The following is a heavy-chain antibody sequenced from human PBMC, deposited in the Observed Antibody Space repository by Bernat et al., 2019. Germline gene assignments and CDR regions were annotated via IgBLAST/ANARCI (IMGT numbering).Heavy chain of an antibody. CDR1: GFSISDHF. V-gene: IGHV3-72*01. J-gene: IGHJ4*02. D-gene: IGHD3-16*01. CDR3: GRDIYTGRWIIGD. Sequence: EVQLVESGGVLVQPGGSLRLSCAASGFSISDHFLDWVRQAPGKGLEWVGRTRNKANGYTTEFAASVKGRFTISRDDSKNSLYLQMNSLKTEDTALYFCGRDIYTGRWIIGDWGQGTLVTVSS. CDR2: TRNKANGYTT.